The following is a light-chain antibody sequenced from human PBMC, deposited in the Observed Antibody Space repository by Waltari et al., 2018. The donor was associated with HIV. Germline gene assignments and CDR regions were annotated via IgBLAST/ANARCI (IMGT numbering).Light chain of an antibody. J-gene: IGLJ3*02. Sequence: QSVLTQPPSASGTPGQRVSISCSGSNSNIGNNYVYWNQQFPGTAPKRLICRNRRRPAGVHGRFAGSKSGTSASMASSGLRSEDETDYYCAAWDDTLSGPEMFGGGTKLTVL. CDR1: NSNIGNNY. CDR2: RNR. CDR3: AAWDDTLSGPEM. V-gene: IGLV1-47*01.